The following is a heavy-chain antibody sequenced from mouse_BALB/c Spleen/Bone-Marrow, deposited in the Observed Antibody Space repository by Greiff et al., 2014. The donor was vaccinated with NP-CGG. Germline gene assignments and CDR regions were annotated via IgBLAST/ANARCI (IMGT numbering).Heavy chain of an antibody. CDR2: IYPGDGST. Sequence: VNVVESGPELVKPGAPVKMSCKASGYTFTSYFIHWVKQRPGQGLEWIGWIYPGDGSTKYNEKFKVETTLTADKSSSTAYMFLSSLTSEDSAIYFCAYYRYDEYFDVWGAGTTVTVSS. CDR1: GYTFTSYF. D-gene: IGHD2-14*01. V-gene: IGHV1S56*01. CDR3: AYYRYDEYFDV. J-gene: IGHJ1*01.